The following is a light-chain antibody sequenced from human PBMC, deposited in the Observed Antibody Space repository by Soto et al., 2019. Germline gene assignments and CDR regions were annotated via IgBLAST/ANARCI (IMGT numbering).Light chain of an antibody. Sequence: QSALTQPASVSGSPGQSITISCTGTSSDVGGYNYVSWYQQYPGKAPKLMIYGVNNRPSGVSNRLSGSKSGNTASLTISGLQAEDEADYYCSSYTTSSTYVFGTGTKLTVL. V-gene: IGLV2-14*03. J-gene: IGLJ1*01. CDR1: SSDVGGYNY. CDR3: SSYTTSSTYV. CDR2: GVN.